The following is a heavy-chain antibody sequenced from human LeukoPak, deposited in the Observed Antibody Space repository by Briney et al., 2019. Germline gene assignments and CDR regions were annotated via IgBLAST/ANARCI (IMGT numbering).Heavy chain of an antibody. CDR1: GGSFSGYY. V-gene: IGHV4-34*01. Sequence: SETLSLTCAVYGGSFSGYYWSWVRQPPGKGLEWIGEINHSGSTNYNPSLKSRVTISVDTSKNQFSLKLSSVTAADTAVYYCARVNGWPLGSRGYFDYWGQGTLVTVSS. CDR2: INHSGST. CDR3: ARVNGWPLGSRGYFDY. D-gene: IGHD2-15*01. J-gene: IGHJ4*02.